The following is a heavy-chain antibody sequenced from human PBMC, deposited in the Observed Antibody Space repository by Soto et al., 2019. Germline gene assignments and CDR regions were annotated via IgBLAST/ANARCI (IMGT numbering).Heavy chain of an antibody. Sequence: PSETLSLTCTVSGGSISSGGYYWSWIRQHPGKGLEWIGYIYYSGSTYYNPSLKSRVTISVDTSKNQFSLKLSSVTAADTAVYYXASSLADYYYSSGAFDYWGQGTLVTVSS. V-gene: IGHV4-31*03. CDR1: GGSISSGGYY. D-gene: IGHD3-22*01. CDR2: IYYSGST. CDR3: ASSLADYYYSSGAFDY. J-gene: IGHJ4*02.